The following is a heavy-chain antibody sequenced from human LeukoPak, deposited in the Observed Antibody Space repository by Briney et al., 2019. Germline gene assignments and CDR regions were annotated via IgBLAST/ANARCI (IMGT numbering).Heavy chain of an antibody. CDR2: ITWNSHTV. V-gene: IGHV3-9*01. CDR3: AKGGGSLVAYSWFDS. CDR1: GFTFDDYA. D-gene: IGHD3-16*01. J-gene: IGHJ5*01. Sequence: GGSLRLSCAASGFTFDDYAMHWVRQAPGKGLEWVSGITWNSHTVDYGDSVKGRFTMSRDNARNSVYLQMSSLRPEDTAFYYCAKGGGSLVAYSWFDSWGQGTLVTVAS.